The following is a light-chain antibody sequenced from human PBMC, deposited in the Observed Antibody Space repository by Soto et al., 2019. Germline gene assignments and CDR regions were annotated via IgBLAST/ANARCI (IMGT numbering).Light chain of an antibody. V-gene: IGLV2-23*01. Sequence: QSVLTQPASVSGSPGQSITISCTGSDVGSYNLVSWYQRHPGKAPKLMIYEGSKRPSGVSNRFSGSKSGNTASLTISGLQAEDEADYYCCSYAGSSTLVVFGGGTKLTVL. J-gene: IGLJ2*01. CDR2: EGS. CDR1: SDVGSYNL. CDR3: CSYAGSSTLVV.